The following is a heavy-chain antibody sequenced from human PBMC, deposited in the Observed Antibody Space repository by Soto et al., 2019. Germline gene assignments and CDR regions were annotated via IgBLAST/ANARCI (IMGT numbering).Heavy chain of an antibody. CDR1: GFTFSDSW. V-gene: IGHV3-7*01. D-gene: IGHD2-15*01. Sequence: RGSLRLSCVTSGFTFSDSWMNWVRQAPGKGLEWVANLNQDGSERKYVDSVKGRFTISRDNARNSVYLQIDNLSTEDTAVYYCASWVYSLNYWGRGT. CDR2: LNQDGSER. J-gene: IGHJ4*02. CDR3: ASWVYSLNY.